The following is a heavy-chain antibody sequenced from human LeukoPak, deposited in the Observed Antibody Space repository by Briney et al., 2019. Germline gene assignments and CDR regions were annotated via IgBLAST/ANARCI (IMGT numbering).Heavy chain of an antibody. J-gene: IGHJ4*02. Sequence: PGGSLRLSCAASGFTFSSYWMHWVRQAPGKGLVWVSRINSDGSSTSYADSVKGRFTISRDNSKNTLYLQMNSLRAEDTAVYYCAKSPTYYYGSGSYYPLPTHFDYWGQGTLVTVSS. V-gene: IGHV3-74*01. CDR2: INSDGSST. CDR3: AKSPTYYYGSGSYYPLPTHFDY. D-gene: IGHD3-10*01. CDR1: GFTFSSYW.